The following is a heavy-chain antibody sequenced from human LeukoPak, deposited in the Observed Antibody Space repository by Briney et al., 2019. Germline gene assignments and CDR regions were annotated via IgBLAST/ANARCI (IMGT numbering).Heavy chain of an antibody. J-gene: IGHJ4*02. CDR3: AIGDCSGGSCYSAPDY. CDR2: IYHSGST. Sequence: PSETLSLTCTVSGYSISSGYYWGWIRQPPGKGLEWIGSIYHSGSTYYNPSLKSRVTISVDTSKNQFSLKLSSVTAADTAVYYCAIGDCSGGSCYSAPDYWGQGTLVTVSS. CDR1: GYSISSGYY. V-gene: IGHV4-38-2*02. D-gene: IGHD2-15*01.